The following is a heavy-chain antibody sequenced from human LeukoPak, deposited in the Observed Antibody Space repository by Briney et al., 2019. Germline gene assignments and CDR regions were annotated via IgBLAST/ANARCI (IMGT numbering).Heavy chain of an antibody. Sequence: GGSLRLSCAASGFTFDVYAMHWVRQAPGKGLEWVSGISSSSSYIYYADSLKGRFTISRDNAKNSLYLQMNSLRAEDTAVYYCARGGAYYYYMDVWGKGTTVTVSS. CDR1: GFTFDVYA. V-gene: IGHV3-21*01. CDR2: ISSSSSYI. J-gene: IGHJ6*03. D-gene: IGHD4/OR15-4a*01. CDR3: ARGGAYYYYMDV.